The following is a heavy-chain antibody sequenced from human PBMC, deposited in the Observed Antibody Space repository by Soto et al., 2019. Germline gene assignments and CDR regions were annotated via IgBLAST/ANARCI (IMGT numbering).Heavy chain of an antibody. CDR1: GFTFSSYG. D-gene: IGHD3-10*01. V-gene: IGHV3-33*01. CDR3: ARGLVRGVIDY. J-gene: IGHJ4*02. CDR2: IWYDGSNK. Sequence: GGSLRLSCAASGFTFSSYGMHWVRQAPGKGLEWVAVIWYDGSNKYYADSVKGRFTISRDNSKNTLYLQMNSLRAEDTAVYYCARGLVRGVIDYWGQGTLVTVSS.